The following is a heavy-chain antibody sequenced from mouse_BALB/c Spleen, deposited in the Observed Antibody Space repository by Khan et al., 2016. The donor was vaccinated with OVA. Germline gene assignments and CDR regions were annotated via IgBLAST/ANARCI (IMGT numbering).Heavy chain of an antibody. Sequence: QIQLVQSGPELKKPGDTAKISCKASGYTFTNYGMNWVKQAPGKGLKWMGWINTYTGEPTYADDFKGRFAFSLETSASTAYLRINNLKNEDTATYFCARPPYFSYVMVYWGQGTSVTVSS. CDR3: ARPPYFSYVMVY. D-gene: IGHD2-10*01. CDR1: GYTFTNYG. J-gene: IGHJ4*01. CDR2: INTYTGEP. V-gene: IGHV9-3-1*01.